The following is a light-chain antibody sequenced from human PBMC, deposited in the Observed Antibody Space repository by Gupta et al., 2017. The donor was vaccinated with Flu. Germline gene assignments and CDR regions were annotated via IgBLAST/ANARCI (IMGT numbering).Light chain of an antibody. V-gene: IGLV2-11*01. Sequence: QSALPQPRSVSGAPGQSVTISCTGTSSDVGGYNYVSWSRQHPGKAPKLMIYDVSKRPSGVPYCFSGSTSATTATPTISGVQEDDEGDYYDGSNAGSCVFVIGTKFTV. CDR2: DVS. J-gene: IGLJ1*01. CDR1: SSDVGGYNY. CDR3: GSNAGSCV.